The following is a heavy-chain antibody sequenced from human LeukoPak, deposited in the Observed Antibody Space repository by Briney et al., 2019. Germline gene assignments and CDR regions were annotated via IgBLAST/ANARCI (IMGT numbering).Heavy chain of an antibody. CDR3: ARDVPRTAMASD. V-gene: IGHV1-18*01. D-gene: IGHD5-18*01. CDR2: ISAYNGNT. J-gene: IGHJ4*02. Sequence: PVASVKVSCKASGGTFSSYAISWVRQAPGQGLEWMGWISAYNGNTNYAQKLQGRVTMTTDTSTSTAYMELRSLRSDDTAVYYRARDVPRTAMASDWGQGTLVTVSS. CDR1: GGTFSSYA.